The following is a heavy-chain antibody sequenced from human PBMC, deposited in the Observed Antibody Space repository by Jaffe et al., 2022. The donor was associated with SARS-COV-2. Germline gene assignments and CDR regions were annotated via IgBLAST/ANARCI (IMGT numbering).Heavy chain of an antibody. CDR3: ARGGYDLYYYYYYYMDV. V-gene: IGHV4-38-2*02. D-gene: IGHD5-12*01. CDR1: GYSISSGYY. J-gene: IGHJ6*03. CDR2: IYHSGST. Sequence: QVQLQESGPGLVKPSETLSLTCTVSGYSISSGYYWGWIRQPPGKGLEWIGSIYHSGSTYYNPSLKSRVTISVDTSKNQFSLKLSSVTAADTAVYYCARGGYDLYYYYYYYMDVWGKGTTVTVSS.